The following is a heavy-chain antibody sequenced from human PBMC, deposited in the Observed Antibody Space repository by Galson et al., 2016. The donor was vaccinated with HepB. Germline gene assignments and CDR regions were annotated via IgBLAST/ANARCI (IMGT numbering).Heavy chain of an antibody. Sequence: SLRLSCAASGFSFSSYDMHWVRQATGKGLEWVSAFGADGGTYYSDSVKGRFTISRENAKNSLYLQMNTLRAEDTAVYYCTRIYYDISGGCYTGLDVWGQGTTVTVSS. V-gene: IGHV3-13*01. CDR2: FGADGGT. D-gene: IGHD3-22*01. CDR1: GFSFSSYD. CDR3: TRIYYDISGGCYTGLDV. J-gene: IGHJ6*02.